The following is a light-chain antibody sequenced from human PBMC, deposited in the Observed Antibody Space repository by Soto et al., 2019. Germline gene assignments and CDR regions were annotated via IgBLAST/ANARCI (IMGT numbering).Light chain of an antibody. V-gene: IGKV1-5*03. Sequence: DVQMTQSPSTLSASVGDRVTITSRASQSISIWLAWYQQKPGKAPKILIYKASSLQSGVPSRFSGSGSGTEFTLTINSLQPDDFATYYCQQYNSYSWTFGQGTKVDI. J-gene: IGKJ1*01. CDR1: QSISIW. CDR3: QQYNSYSWT. CDR2: KAS.